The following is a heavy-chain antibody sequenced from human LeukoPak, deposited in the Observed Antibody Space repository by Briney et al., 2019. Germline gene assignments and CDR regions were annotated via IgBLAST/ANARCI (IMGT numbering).Heavy chain of an antibody. CDR3: AKDTRITMVRGVLYYYYGMDV. J-gene: IGHJ6*02. CDR2: ISGDGGST. CDR1: GFTFDDYA. V-gene: IGHV3-43*02. Sequence: GGTLRLSCAASGFTFDDYAMHWVRQAPGKGLEWGSLISGDGGSTYYADSVKGRFTISRDNSKNSLYLQMNSLRTEDTALYYCAKDTRITMVRGVLYYYYGMDVWGQGTTVTVSS. D-gene: IGHD3-10*01.